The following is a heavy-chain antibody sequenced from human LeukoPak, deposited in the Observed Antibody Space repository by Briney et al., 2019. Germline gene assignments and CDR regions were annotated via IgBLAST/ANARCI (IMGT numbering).Heavy chain of an antibody. J-gene: IGHJ6*02. CDR3: ARDVLPDYYDSSGYYYEYYYYGMDV. CDR2: INHSGST. Sequence: PSETLSLTCAVYGGSFSGYYWSWIRQPPGKGLEWIGEINHSGSTNYNPSLKSRVTISVDMSKNQFSLKLSSVTAADTAVYYCARDVLPDYYDSSGYYYEYYYYGMDVWGQGTTVTVSS. CDR1: GGSFSGYY. D-gene: IGHD3-22*01. V-gene: IGHV4-34*01.